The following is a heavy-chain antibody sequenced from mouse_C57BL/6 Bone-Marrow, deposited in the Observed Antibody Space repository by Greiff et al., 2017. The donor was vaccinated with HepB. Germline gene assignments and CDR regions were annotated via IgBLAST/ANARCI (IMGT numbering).Heavy chain of an antibody. J-gene: IGHJ1*03. CDR1: GYTFTDYA. CDR3: ASRIFYYYGSSYWYFDV. V-gene: IGHV1-67*01. Sequence: VHLVESGPELVRPGVSVKISCKGSGYTFTDYAMHWVKQSHAKSLEWIGVISTYYGDASYNQKFKDKATMTVDKSSSTAYMELARLTSEDSAVYYCASRIFYYYGSSYWYFDVWGTGTTVTVSS. D-gene: IGHD1-1*01. CDR2: ISTYYGDA.